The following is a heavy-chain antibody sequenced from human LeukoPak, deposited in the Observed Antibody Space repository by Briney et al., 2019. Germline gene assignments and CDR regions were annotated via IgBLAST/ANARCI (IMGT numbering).Heavy chain of an antibody. CDR2: FNHSGST. D-gene: IGHD3-10*01. Sequence: SETLSLTCAVYGGSFSGYYWSWIRQPPGKGLEWIGEFNHSGSTDYNPSLKSRVTISVDTSKNQFSLKLSSVTAADTAVYYCASSRRYYYGSGSYFRPFDYWGQGTLVTVSS. CDR1: GGSFSGYY. CDR3: ASSRRYYYGSGSYFRPFDY. J-gene: IGHJ4*02. V-gene: IGHV4-34*01.